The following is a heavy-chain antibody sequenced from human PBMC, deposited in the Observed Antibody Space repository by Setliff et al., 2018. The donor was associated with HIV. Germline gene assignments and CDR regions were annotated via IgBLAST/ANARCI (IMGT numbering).Heavy chain of an antibody. CDR1: GGSFSGYY. V-gene: IGHV4-34*01. CDR3: ARQTGLRGYYGSNSLYYFDY. D-gene: IGHD3-10*01. J-gene: IGHJ4*02. Sequence: SETLSLTCAVYGGSFSGYYWSWIRQPPGKGLEWIGEINHSGSTNYNPSLKSRLTISVDTSKNQFSLILSPVTAADTAVYYCARQTGLRGYYGSNSLYYFDYWGKGMLVTVSS. CDR2: INHSGST.